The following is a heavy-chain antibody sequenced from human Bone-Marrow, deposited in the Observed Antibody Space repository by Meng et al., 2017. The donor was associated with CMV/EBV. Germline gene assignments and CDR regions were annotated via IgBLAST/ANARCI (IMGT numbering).Heavy chain of an antibody. V-gene: IGHV4-59*12. Sequence: SETLSLTCTVSGGSISSYYRSWIRQPPGKGLEWIGYIYYSGSTNYNPSLKSRVTISVDTSKNQFSLKLSSVTAADTAVYYCARDNAIFGVVIPLHYYYGMDVWGQGTTVTVSS. CDR1: GGSISSYY. D-gene: IGHD3-3*01. CDR2: IYYSGST. J-gene: IGHJ6*02. CDR3: ARDNAIFGVVIPLHYYYGMDV.